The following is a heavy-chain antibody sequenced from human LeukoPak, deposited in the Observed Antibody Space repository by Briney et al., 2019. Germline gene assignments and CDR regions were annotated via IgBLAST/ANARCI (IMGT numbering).Heavy chain of an antibody. D-gene: IGHD3-22*01. J-gene: IGHJ4*02. CDR2: ISSSGSTI. Sequence: GGSLRLSCAASGFTFSDYYMSWIRQAPGKGLEWVSYISSSGSTIYYADSVKGRFTISRDNAKNSLYLQMNSLRAEDTAVYYCARDYYDSSGFPIPFDYWGQGTLVTVSS. CDR1: GFTFSDYY. CDR3: ARDYYDSSGFPIPFDY. V-gene: IGHV3-11*01.